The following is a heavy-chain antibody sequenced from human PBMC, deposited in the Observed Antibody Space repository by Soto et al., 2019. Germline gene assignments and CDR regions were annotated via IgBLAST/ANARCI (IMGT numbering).Heavy chain of an antibody. Sequence: SVKVSCKASGGTFSSYAISWVRQAPGQGLEWMGRIIPIFGTANYAQKCQGRVTITADESTSTAYMELSSLRSEDTAMYYCATSSEERGIVVVTGYFDYWGQGTLVTVSS. D-gene: IGHD2-21*02. CDR3: ATSSEERGIVVVTGYFDY. CDR2: IIPIFGTA. CDR1: GGTFSSYA. J-gene: IGHJ4*02. V-gene: IGHV1-69*13.